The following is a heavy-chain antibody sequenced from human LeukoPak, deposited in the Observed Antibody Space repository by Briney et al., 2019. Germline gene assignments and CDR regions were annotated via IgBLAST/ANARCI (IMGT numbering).Heavy chain of an antibody. CDR1: GFTFDDYA. J-gene: IGHJ6*03. V-gene: IGHV3-9*01. Sequence: PGRSLRLSCAASGFTFDDYAMHWVRQAPGKGLEWVSGISWNSGSIGYADSVKGRFTISRDNAKNSLYLQMNSLKTEDTAVYYCTKEQYYDFWSGYLYYYYYMDVWGKGTTVTVSS. D-gene: IGHD3-3*01. CDR2: ISWNSGSI. CDR3: TKEQYYDFWSGYLYYYYYMDV.